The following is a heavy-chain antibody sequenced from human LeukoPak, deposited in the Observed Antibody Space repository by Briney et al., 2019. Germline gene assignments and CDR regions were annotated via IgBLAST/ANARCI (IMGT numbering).Heavy chain of an antibody. V-gene: IGHV1-18*01. CDR1: GYTFTSYG. CDR2: ISAYNGNT. J-gene: IGHJ3*02. Sequence: VASVKVSCKASGYTFTSYGISWVRQAPGQGLEWMGWISAYNGNTNYAQKFQGRVTITTDESTSTAYMELSSLRSEDTAVYYCASSPPLGYCSSTSCPVGAFDIWGQGTMVTVSS. D-gene: IGHD2-2*01. CDR3: ASSPPLGYCSSTSCPVGAFDI.